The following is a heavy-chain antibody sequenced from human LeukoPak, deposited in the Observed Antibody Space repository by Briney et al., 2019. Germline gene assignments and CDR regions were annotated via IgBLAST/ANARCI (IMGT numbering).Heavy chain of an antibody. CDR3: VRASRGWYYFDY. Sequence: PGGSLRLSCAASGFTFSSYDMHWVRQFTGKGLEWVSAIGTAGDPSYPGSVKGPFTISREIAKNSLYLQMNSLRDGDTAVYYCVRASRGWYYFDYWGQGTLVTVSS. V-gene: IGHV3-13*05. CDR1: GFTFSSYD. D-gene: IGHD6-19*01. J-gene: IGHJ4*02. CDR2: IGTAGDP.